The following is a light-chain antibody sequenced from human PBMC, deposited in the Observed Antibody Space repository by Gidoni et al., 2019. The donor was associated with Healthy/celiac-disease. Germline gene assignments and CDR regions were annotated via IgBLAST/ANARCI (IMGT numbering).Light chain of an antibody. J-gene: IGLJ2*01. CDR2: GNS. CDR1: SSNIGAGYD. Sequence: QSVLTQPPSVSGAPGQRVTISCTGSSSNIGAGYDVHWYQQLPGPASKLLIYGNSNRPSGVPDRFSGSKSGTSASLAITGLQAEDEADYYCQSYDSSLSGVVFGGGTKLTVL. V-gene: IGLV1-40*01. CDR3: QSYDSSLSGVV.